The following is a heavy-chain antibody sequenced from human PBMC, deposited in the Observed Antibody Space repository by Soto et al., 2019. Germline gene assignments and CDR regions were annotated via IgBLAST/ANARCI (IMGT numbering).Heavy chain of an antibody. Sequence: GGSLRLSCAASGFTFSSYGMHWVRQAPGKGLEWVAVIWYDGSNKYYADSVKGRFTISRDNSKNTLYLQMNSLRAEDTAVYYCARVPWGGNSMTRFYGMDVWGQGTTVTVSS. J-gene: IGHJ6*02. V-gene: IGHV3-33*01. CDR1: GFTFSSYG. CDR3: ARVPWGGNSMTRFYGMDV. CDR2: IWYDGSNK. D-gene: IGHD2-21*02.